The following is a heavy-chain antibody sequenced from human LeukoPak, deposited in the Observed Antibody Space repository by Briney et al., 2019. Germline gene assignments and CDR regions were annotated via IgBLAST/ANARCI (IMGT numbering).Heavy chain of an antibody. CDR1: GYTFTSYD. CDR2: MNPNSGNT. J-gene: IGHJ4*02. Sequence: GASVKVSCKASGYTFTSYDINWVRQATGQGLEWMGWMNPNSGNTGYAQKFQGRVTITRNTSISTAYMELSSLRSEDTAVYYCARAPRQSIAARPAIDYWGQGTLVTVSS. CDR3: ARAPRQSIAARPAIDY. V-gene: IGHV1-8*03. D-gene: IGHD6-6*01.